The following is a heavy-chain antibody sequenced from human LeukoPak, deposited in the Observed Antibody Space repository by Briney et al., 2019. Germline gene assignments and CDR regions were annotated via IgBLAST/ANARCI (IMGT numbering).Heavy chain of an antibody. Sequence: GGSLRLSCAASGFTFSSYEMNWVRQAPGKGLEWVSYISSSGSTIYYADSVKGRFTISRDNAKNSLYLQMNSRRAEDTAVYYCARDYSGSYFPDYWGQGTLVTVSS. D-gene: IGHD1-26*01. CDR3: ARDYSGSYFPDY. V-gene: IGHV3-48*03. CDR1: GFTFSSYE. CDR2: ISSSGSTI. J-gene: IGHJ4*02.